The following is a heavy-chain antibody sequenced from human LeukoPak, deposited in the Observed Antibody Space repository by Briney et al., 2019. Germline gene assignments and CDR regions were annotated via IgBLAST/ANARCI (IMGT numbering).Heavy chain of an antibody. V-gene: IGHV1-3*01. J-gene: IGHJ4*02. D-gene: IGHD5-18*01. CDR2: INAGNGNT. Sequence: ASVKVSCKASGYTFTSYAMHWVRQAPGQRLEWMGWINAGNGNTKYSQKFQGRVTITRDTSASTAYMELSSLRSEDTAVYYCARATWIQLWSFDYWGQGTLVTGSS. CDR3: ARATWIQLWSFDY. CDR1: GYTFTSYA.